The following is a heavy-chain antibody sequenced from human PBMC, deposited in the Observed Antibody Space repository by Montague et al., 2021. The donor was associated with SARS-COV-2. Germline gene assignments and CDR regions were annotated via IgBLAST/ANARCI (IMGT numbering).Heavy chain of an antibody. D-gene: IGHD3-3*01. CDR3: ARGTGPRSITLFGVIISGHVFDI. CDR1: VDSVGGEF. J-gene: IGHJ3*02. CDR2: ISHRGST. Sequence: SETLSLTCAEDVDSVGGEFWSRTRQPTCKVLEWMEEISHRGSTKYNPSLKSRVIISVDTSKNQFSLKLSSVTAADTAVYYCARGTGPRSITLFGVIISGHVFDIWGQGTMVTVSS. V-gene: IGHV4-34*01.